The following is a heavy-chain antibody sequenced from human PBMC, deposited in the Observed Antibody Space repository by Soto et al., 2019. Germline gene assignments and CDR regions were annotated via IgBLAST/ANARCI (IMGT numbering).Heavy chain of an antibody. CDR2: ISAYNGNT. CDR3: ARDRLQLRPCGDYYGMDV. D-gene: IGHD1-1*01. J-gene: IGHJ6*02. Sequence: ASVKVSCKASVYTFTSYGISWVRQAPGQGLEWMGWISAYNGNTNYAQKLQGRVTMTTDTSTSTAYIELTNLRSVDTALYYCARDRLQLRPCGDYYGMDVWGHGTTVTVSS. CDR1: VYTFTSYG. V-gene: IGHV1-18*04.